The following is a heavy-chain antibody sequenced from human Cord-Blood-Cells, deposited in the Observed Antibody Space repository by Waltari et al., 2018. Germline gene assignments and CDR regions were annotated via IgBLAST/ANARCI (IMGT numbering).Heavy chain of an antibody. CDR1: GGSISSSSYY. D-gene: IGHD3-10*01. Sequence: QLQLQESGPGLVKPSETLSLTCTVSGGSISSSSYYWGWIRQPPGKGLEWIGSIYYSGSPDYTPTLKIRVTISVDTSKNQFSLKLSSVTAADTAVYYCARLPGLGGGSGSYYNAFDIWGQGTMVTVSS. J-gene: IGHJ3*02. CDR3: ARLPGLGGGSGSYYNAFDI. CDR2: IYYSGSP. V-gene: IGHV4-39*01.